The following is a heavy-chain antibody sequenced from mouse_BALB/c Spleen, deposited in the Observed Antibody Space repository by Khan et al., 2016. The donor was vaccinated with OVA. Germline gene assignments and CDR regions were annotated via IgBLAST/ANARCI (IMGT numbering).Heavy chain of an antibody. J-gene: IGHJ4*01. Sequence: EVELVESGPGLVKPSQSLSLTCTVTGYSITSDYAWNWIRQFPGNKLEWMGYISSTGGPSYNPSLKSRISITRDTSKNQFFLQLKSVTTEDTATYYCARSLSYSYGYALDCWGRGTSVTVSS. D-gene: IGHD2-12*01. CDR3: ARSLSYSYGYALDC. CDR1: GYSITSDYA. V-gene: IGHV3-2*02. CDR2: ISSTGGP.